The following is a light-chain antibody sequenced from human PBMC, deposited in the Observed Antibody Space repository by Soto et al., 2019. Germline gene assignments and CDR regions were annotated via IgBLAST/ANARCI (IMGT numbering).Light chain of an antibody. V-gene: IGKV1-8*01. J-gene: IGKJ1*01. CDR3: QQYDSSWT. CDR2: DAS. CDR1: QGISSY. Sequence: AIRMTQSPSSLSASTGDRVTITCRASQGISSYLAWYQQKPGKAPKLLIYDASSLESGVPSRFSGSGSGTEFTLTIRSLQPDDFATYYCQQYDSSWTFGQGTKVDIK.